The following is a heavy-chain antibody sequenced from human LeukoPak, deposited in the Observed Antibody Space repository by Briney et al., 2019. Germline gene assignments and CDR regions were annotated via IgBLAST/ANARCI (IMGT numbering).Heavy chain of an antibody. Sequence: GGSLRLSCAASGFTFSNYGMNWVRLAPGKGLEWVSGITGRGETKYYADSVKGRFTISRDNAKNSLYLQMNSLRAEDTAVYYCARRLDYWGQETLVTVSS. J-gene: IGHJ4*02. CDR3: ARRLDY. CDR1: GFTFSNYG. CDR2: ITGRGETK. V-gene: IGHV3-48*01.